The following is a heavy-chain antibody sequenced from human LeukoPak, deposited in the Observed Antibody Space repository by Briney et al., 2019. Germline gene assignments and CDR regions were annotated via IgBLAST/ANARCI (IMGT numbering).Heavy chain of an antibody. D-gene: IGHD5-18*01. Sequence: LGGSLRLSCAASGFTFSSYAMHWVRQAPGKGLEWVAVISYDGSNKYYADSVKGRFTISRDNSKNTLYLQMNSLRAEDTAIYYCAKELRGYSYGELDYWGQGTLVTVSS. CDR2: ISYDGSNK. V-gene: IGHV3-30-3*01. CDR1: GFTFSSYA. CDR3: AKELRGYSYGELDY. J-gene: IGHJ4*02.